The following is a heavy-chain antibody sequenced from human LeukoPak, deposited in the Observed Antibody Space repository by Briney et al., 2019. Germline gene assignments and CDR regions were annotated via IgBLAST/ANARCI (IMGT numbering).Heavy chain of an antibody. V-gene: IGHV4-34*01. J-gene: IGHJ5*01. Sequence: PSETLSLTCAVYGGSFSGYYWSWIRQPPGKGLEWIGEINHSGSTNYNPSLKSRVTISVDTSKNQFSLKLNSVTAADTAVYYCAKTNRIAARLRAYNWFDPWGQGTLVTVSS. CDR1: GGSFSGYY. D-gene: IGHD6-6*01. CDR2: INHSGST. CDR3: AKTNRIAARLRAYNWFDP.